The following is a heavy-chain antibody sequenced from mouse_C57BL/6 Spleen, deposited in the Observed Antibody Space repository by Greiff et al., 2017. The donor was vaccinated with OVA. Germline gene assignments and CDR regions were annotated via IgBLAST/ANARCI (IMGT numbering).Heavy chain of an antibody. D-gene: IGHD2-3*01. CDR3: AKYDGDY. CDR2: ISSGSSTI. J-gene: IGHJ2*01. CDR1: GFTFSDYG. V-gene: IGHV5-17*01. Sequence: EVMLVESGGGLVKPGGSLKLSCAASGFTFSDYGMHWVRQAPEKGLEWVAYISSGSSTIYYADTVKGRFTISRGNAKNTLFLQMTSLRSEDTAMYYCAKYDGDYWGQGTTLTVSS.